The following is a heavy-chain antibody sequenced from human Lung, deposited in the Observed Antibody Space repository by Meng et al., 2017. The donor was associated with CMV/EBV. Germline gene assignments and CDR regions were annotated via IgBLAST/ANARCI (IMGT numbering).Heavy chain of an antibody. CDR3: VTDDLCSGGDCSVGY. D-gene: IGHD2-21*02. CDR1: GYSLTELS. Sequence: ASXXVSXKVSGYSLTELSIQWVRQAPGKGLEWRGGFDPEDGETIYAQKFQGRVTMTEDTSTNTAYMELSNLRSDDTAVYYYVTDDLCSGGDCSVGYWGQGXLVTVSS. CDR2: FDPEDGET. J-gene: IGHJ4*02. V-gene: IGHV1-24*01.